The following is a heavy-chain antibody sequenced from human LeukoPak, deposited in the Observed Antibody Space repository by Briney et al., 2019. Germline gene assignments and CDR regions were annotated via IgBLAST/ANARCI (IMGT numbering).Heavy chain of an antibody. CDR3: TRHRGGVGSDY. Sequence: GESLKISCKGSGYTFTNYWIAWVRQMPGKGLECLGSIYPGDSDTRYSPSFQGQVTISADKSISTAYLQWSSLKAADTAVYYCTRHRGGVGSDYWGQGTLVTVSS. J-gene: IGHJ4*02. CDR1: GYTFTNYW. V-gene: IGHV5-51*01. CDR2: IYPGDSDT. D-gene: IGHD3-16*01.